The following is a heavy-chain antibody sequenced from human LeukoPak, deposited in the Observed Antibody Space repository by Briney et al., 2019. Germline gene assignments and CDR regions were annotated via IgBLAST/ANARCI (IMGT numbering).Heavy chain of an antibody. Sequence: PSQTLSLTCTVSGGSISSGSYYWRWIRQPAGKGLEWIGRIYTSGSTNYNPSLKSRVTISVDTSKNQFSLKLSSVTAADTAVYYCARALDYGGNGDDAFDIWGQGTMVTVSS. D-gene: IGHD4-23*01. CDR2: IYTSGST. V-gene: IGHV4-61*02. CDR1: GGSISSGSYY. J-gene: IGHJ3*02. CDR3: ARALDYGGNGDDAFDI.